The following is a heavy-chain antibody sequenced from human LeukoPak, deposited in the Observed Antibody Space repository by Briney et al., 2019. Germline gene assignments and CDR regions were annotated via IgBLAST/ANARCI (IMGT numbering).Heavy chain of an antibody. D-gene: IGHD1-26*01. CDR1: GFTVSSNY. V-gene: IGHV3-66*01. CDR3: ARDRGSYFSGASGY. Sequence: GGSLRLSCAASGFTVSSNYMSWVRQAPGKGLEWVSVIYSGGSTYYADSVKGRFTISRDNSKNTLYLQMNSLRAEDTAVYYCARDRGSYFSGASGYWGQGTLVTVSS. CDR2: IYSGGST. J-gene: IGHJ4*02.